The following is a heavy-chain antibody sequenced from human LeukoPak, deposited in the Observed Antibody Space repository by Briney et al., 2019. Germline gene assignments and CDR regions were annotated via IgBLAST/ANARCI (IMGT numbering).Heavy chain of an antibody. D-gene: IGHD3-22*01. Sequence: SETLSLTCTVSGGSISSGDYYWRWIRQPPGKGLEWIGCIYYSGSTYYNPSLKSRVTISVDTSKNQFSLKLSSVTAADTAVYYCARGPDDSSGYYPYWGQGTLVTVSS. CDR2: IYYSGST. J-gene: IGHJ4*02. CDR1: GGSISSGDYY. CDR3: ARGPDDSSGYYPY. V-gene: IGHV4-30-4*08.